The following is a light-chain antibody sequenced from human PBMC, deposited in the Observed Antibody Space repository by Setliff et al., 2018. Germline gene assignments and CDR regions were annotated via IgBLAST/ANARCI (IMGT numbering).Light chain of an antibody. J-gene: IGLJ1*01. CDR2: GNM. Sequence: QSVLTQPPSVSGAPGQRVTISCTGSGSNIGAGSDVHWYQFLPGTAPKLLIYGNMNRPSGVPDRFSGSKSATSASLAISGLQAEDEADYYCCSYAGSSTPYYVFGTGTKVTVL. CDR3: CSYAGSSTPYYV. V-gene: IGLV1-40*01. CDR1: GSNIGAGSD.